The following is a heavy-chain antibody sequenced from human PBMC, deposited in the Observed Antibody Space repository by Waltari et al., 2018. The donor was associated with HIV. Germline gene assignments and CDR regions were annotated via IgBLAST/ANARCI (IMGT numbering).Heavy chain of an antibody. CDR2: IYRSGDA. CDR1: GLSVSGNY. D-gene: IGHD3-3*02. V-gene: IGHV3-53*02. J-gene: IGHJ4*02. Sequence: EVQLVETGGGLIQPGGSLRLSCAASGLSVSGNYMNWVRQAPGEGLKWVSVIYRSGDAYYADFVKGRCTISRDNAKNTLYLQMNSLRAEDTAVYYCARVRSIMGRFLGFDYWGQGTLVTVSS. CDR3: ARVRSIMGRFLGFDY.